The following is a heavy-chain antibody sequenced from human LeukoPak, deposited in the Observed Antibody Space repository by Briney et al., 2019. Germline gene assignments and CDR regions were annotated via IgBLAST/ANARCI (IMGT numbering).Heavy chain of an antibody. J-gene: IGHJ4*02. Sequence: PSETLSLTCAVYGGSFSGYYWSWIRQPPGKGLERIGEINHSGSTNYNPSLKSRVTISVDTSKNQFSLKLSSVTAADTAVYYCARAKGAYYGSGSYSDYWGQGTLVTVSS. CDR3: ARAKGAYYGSGSYSDY. D-gene: IGHD3-10*01. CDR2: INHSGST. V-gene: IGHV4-34*01. CDR1: GGSFSGYY.